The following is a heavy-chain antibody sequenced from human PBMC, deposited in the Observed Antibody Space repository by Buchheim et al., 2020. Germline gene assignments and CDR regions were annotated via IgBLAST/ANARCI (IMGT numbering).Heavy chain of an antibody. D-gene: IGHD3-3*01. CDR2: ISSSGSTI. J-gene: IGHJ4*02. CDR1: GFTFSSYG. V-gene: IGHV3-48*04. CDR3: ARDLEDDLAFDS. Sequence: VQLVESGGGVVQPGRSLRLSCAASGFTFSSYGMHWVRQAPGKGLEWVSYISSSGSTIYYADSVKGRFTISRDNAKNSLYLQMNSLRAEDTAVYYCARDLEDDLAFDSWGQGTL.